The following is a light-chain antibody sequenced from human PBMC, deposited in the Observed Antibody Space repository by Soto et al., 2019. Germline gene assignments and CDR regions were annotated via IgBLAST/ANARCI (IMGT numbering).Light chain of an antibody. CDR3: QQYNNWPIT. Sequence: EIVMTQSPATLSVSPGERATLSCRARQSVSSNLAWYQQKPGQAPRLLIYGASTRATGVPARLSGSGSGTEFTLTISSLQSGDFAVYYCQQYNNWPITFGQGTRLEIK. J-gene: IGKJ5*01. CDR1: QSVSSN. CDR2: GAS. V-gene: IGKV3-15*01.